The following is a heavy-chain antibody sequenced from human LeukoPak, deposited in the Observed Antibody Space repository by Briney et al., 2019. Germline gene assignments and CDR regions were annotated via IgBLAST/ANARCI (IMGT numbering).Heavy chain of an antibody. V-gene: IGHV3-21*01. J-gene: IGHJ4*02. Sequence: GGSLRLSCAGSGFTFTTSAMNSVRQVPGRGLEWVSSIDYDGSHIYYAASVKGRFSISRDNARDSVYLQMDSLRAEDAAVYYCARDPERYLRMGHYDYWGQGTLVIVSS. CDR3: ARDPERYLRMGHYDY. CDR1: GFTFTTSA. D-gene: IGHD3-16*01. CDR2: IDYDGSHI.